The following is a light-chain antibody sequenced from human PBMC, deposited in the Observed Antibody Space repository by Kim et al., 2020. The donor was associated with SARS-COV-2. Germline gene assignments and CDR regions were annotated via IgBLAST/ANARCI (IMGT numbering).Light chain of an antibody. Sequence: VTISCTGTTSNSGTGYDVQWYQQFPGTAPKLRIYETNKRPSGVPDRFSGSKSGTSASLAITGLQAEDEADYYCQAYDSSLSGAWVFGGGTKVTVL. CDR1: TSNSGTGYD. CDR2: ETN. CDR3: QAYDSSLSGAWV. V-gene: IGLV1-40*01. J-gene: IGLJ3*02.